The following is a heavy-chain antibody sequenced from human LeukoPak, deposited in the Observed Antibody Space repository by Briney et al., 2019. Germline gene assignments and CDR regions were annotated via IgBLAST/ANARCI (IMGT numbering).Heavy chain of an antibody. CDR2: IFPGDSDT. CDR3: ARHPRYYYGSGSYSYYFDY. D-gene: IGHD3-10*01. J-gene: IGHJ4*02. V-gene: IGHV5-51*01. Sequence: GESLKISCKDSGSNFVDYWIGWVRQVPGRGLEWMAVIFPGDSDTRYSPSFQGQVTLSADKSISTAYLQWSNLKASDTAMYYCARHPRYYYGSGSYSYYFDYWGQGTLVTVSS. CDR1: GSNFVDYW.